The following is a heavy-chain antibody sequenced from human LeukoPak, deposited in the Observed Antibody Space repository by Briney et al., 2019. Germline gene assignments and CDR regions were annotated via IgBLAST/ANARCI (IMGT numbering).Heavy chain of an antibody. Sequence: GGSLRLSCAASGFTFSNAWMSWVRQAPGKGLEWVAFIRYDGSNKYYADSVKGRFTISRDNSKNTLYLQMNSLRAEDTAVYYCAKDGEIRFIYAFDIWGQGTMVTVSS. D-gene: IGHD3-3*01. CDR2: IRYDGSNK. V-gene: IGHV3-30*02. CDR3: AKDGEIRFIYAFDI. J-gene: IGHJ3*02. CDR1: GFTFSNAW.